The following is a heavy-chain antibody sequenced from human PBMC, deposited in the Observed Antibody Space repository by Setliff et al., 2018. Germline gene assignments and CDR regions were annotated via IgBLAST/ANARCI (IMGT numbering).Heavy chain of an antibody. J-gene: IGHJ6*03. V-gene: IGHV4-61*09. Sequence: PSETLSLTCTVSGDSISSRPFYWGWFRQPAGKGLEWIGHIYTSGSTSYNPSLKSRVTISVDTSKNQFSLKLSSVTATDTAVYYCARAISGWYSAYYYYMDVWGKGTTVTVSS. CDR2: IYTSGST. D-gene: IGHD6-19*01. CDR1: GDSISSRPFY. CDR3: ARAISGWYSAYYYYMDV.